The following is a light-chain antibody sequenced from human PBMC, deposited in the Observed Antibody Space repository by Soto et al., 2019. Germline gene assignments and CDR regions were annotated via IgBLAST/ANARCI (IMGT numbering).Light chain of an antibody. CDR3: QQSYSTPLT. CDR2: AAS. CDR1: ENIATY. J-gene: IGKJ1*01. V-gene: IGKV1-39*01. Sequence: DIHLTQSPSSLHASVGDRITITCRASENIATYLNWYQQKPGKAPKLLIHAASTLHSGVPSRFSGGGSGTEFTLTISDPHPHDFATYSCQQSYSTPLTFGRGTKVEV.